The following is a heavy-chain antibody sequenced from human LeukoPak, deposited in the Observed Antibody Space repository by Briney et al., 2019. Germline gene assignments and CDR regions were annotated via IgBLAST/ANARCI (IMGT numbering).Heavy chain of an antibody. V-gene: IGHV3-15*07. CDR3: TTRSPARYCSDGACYSSADY. D-gene: IGHD2-15*01. Sequence: GGSLRLSCSASGLTLNTAWMNWVRQAPGKGLEWVGHIKSKVDGGTPDYVAPVKGRFTISRDDSRNTLYLQMGSLNTEDTAVYYCTTRSPARYCSDGACYSSADYWGQGTLVTVSS. J-gene: IGHJ4*02. CDR1: GLTLNTAW. CDR2: IKSKVDGGTP.